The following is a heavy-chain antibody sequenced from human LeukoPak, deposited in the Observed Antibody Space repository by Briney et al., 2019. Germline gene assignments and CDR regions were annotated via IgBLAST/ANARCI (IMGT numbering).Heavy chain of an antibody. Sequence: SVRVSCKASGGTFISYAISWVRQAPGQGLEWMGGIIPIFGTANYAQKFQGRVTITTDESTSTAYMELSSLRSEDTAVYYCARARYCTNGVCYFGIDYWGQGTLVTVSS. J-gene: IGHJ4*02. CDR1: GGTFISYA. CDR2: IIPIFGTA. CDR3: ARARYCTNGVCYFGIDY. V-gene: IGHV1-69*05. D-gene: IGHD2-8*01.